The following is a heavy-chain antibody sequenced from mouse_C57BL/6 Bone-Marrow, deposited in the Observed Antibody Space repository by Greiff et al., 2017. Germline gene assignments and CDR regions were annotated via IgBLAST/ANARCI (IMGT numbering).Heavy chain of an antibody. CDR3: ARRYGSY. J-gene: IGHJ2*01. V-gene: IGHV1-81*01. D-gene: IGHD1-1*01. CDR1: GYTFTSYG. CDR2: IYPRSGNT. Sequence: QVQLQQSGAELARPGASVKLSCKASGYTFTSYGISWVKQRTGQGLEWIGEIYPRSGNTYYNEKFKGKATLTADKSSSTAYMELRSLTSEDSAVYYCARRYGSYWGQGTTLTVSS.